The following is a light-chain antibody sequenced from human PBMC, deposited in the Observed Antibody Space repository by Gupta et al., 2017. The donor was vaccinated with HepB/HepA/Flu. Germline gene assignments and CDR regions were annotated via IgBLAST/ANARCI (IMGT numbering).Light chain of an antibody. V-gene: IGLV1-51*01. CDR3: GTEESSRAVYV. J-gene: IGLJ1*01. CDR2: ENN. CDR1: SSIFENSF. Sequence: QFVLTHSPSVSAAPRQNVTISCSASSSIFENSFVSWYQQLPGTAPKLLIYENNKRPSGIPDRFFGSKSGTSATLDIIGLQTGDEAEDYCGTEESSRAVYVFGAGTKVTVL.